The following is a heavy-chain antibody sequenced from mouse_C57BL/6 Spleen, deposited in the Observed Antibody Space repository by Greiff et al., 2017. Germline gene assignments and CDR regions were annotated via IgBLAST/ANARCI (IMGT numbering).Heavy chain of an antibody. D-gene: IGHD1-1*01. CDR1: GLTFRRYG. CDR2: ISSGGSYT. CDR3: ARHRSSPTGAMDY. J-gene: IGHJ4*01. Sequence: EVKLVESGGDLVKPGGSLKLSCAASGLTFRRYGMSWVRQTPDKRLEWVANISSGGSYTYYTDSGKGRFTISRDNAKNTLYMQMSSLKSEDTAMYYCARHRSSPTGAMDYWGQGTSVTVSS. V-gene: IGHV5-6*02.